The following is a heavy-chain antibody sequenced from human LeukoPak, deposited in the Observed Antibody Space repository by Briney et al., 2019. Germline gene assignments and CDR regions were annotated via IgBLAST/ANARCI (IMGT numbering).Heavy chain of an antibody. J-gene: IGHJ4*02. V-gene: IGHV3-30-3*01. Sequence: PGGSLRPSCAASGFTFSSYAMHWVRQAPGKGLEWVAVISYDGSNKYYADSVKGRFTISRDNSKTTLYLQMNSLRAEDTAVYYCARVTNPYGDYPYYFDYWGQGTLVTVSS. D-gene: IGHD4-17*01. CDR1: GFTFSSYA. CDR3: ARVTNPYGDYPYYFDY. CDR2: ISYDGSNK.